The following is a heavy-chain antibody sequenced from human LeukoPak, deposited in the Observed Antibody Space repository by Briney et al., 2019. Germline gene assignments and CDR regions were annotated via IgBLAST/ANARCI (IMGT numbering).Heavy chain of an antibody. J-gene: IGHJ4*02. D-gene: IGHD3-16*01. Sequence: ASVKVSCKASGYIFTGYYMHWVRQAPGQGLEWMGRINPNSGGTNYAQKFQGRVTMTRDTSISTAYMELSRLRSDDTAVYYCATSRSLWRLGEFLFDYWGQGTLVTVSS. CDR1: GYIFTGYY. V-gene: IGHV1-2*06. CDR3: ATSRSLWRLGEFLFDY. CDR2: INPNSGGT.